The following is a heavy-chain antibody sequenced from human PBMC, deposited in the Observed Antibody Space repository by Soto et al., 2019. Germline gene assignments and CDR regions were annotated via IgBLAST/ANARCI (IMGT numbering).Heavy chain of an antibody. V-gene: IGHV3-43*01. CDR2: LSWDGGST. CDR3: AKVAYSYDSSDHYFAY. J-gene: IGHJ4*02. D-gene: IGHD3-22*01. CDR1: GFSIYDYS. Sequence: EVHLEESGGAVVQPGGSLRLSCVASGFSIYDYSMHWVRQRPGEGLEWVSRLSWDGGSTSYADSVKGRFTISSDTSKNSLYLQMNTLRTEDTAFYYCAKVAYSYDSSDHYFAYWGQGTLVTVSS.